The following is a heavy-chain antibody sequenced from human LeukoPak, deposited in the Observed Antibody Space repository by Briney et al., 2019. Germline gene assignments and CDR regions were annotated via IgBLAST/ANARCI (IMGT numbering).Heavy chain of an antibody. Sequence: SETLSLTCNVSGGSISSSSFYWGWIRQPPGKGLEWIGSLYYSGNTYYNPSLKSRVTISVDTSKNQFSLKLSSVTAADTAVYYCAKTGTTGYYYYYMDVWGKGTTVTVSS. J-gene: IGHJ6*03. CDR3: AKTGTTGYYYYYMDV. CDR2: LYYSGNT. V-gene: IGHV4-39*07. D-gene: IGHD1-1*01. CDR1: GGSISSSSFY.